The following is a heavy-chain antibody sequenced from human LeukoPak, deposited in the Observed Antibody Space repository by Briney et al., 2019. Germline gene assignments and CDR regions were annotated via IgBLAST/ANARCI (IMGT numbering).Heavy chain of an antibody. CDR3: AKDRSVVMVAATFDY. Sequence: GGSLRLSCAASGFTFSSYAMSWVRQAPGKGLEWVSAISGSGGSTYYADSVKGRFTISRDNSKNTLYLQMNSLRAEDTAVYYCAKDRSVVMVAATFDYWGQGTLVTVSS. CDR2: ISGSGGST. D-gene: IGHD2-15*01. J-gene: IGHJ4*02. V-gene: IGHV3-23*01. CDR1: GFTFSSYA.